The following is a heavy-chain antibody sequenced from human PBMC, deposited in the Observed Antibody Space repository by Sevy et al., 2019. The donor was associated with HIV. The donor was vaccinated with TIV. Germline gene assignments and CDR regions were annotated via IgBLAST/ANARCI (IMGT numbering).Heavy chain of an antibody. Sequence: GGSLRLSCAASGFTFSSYAMSWVRQAPGKGLEWVSAISGSGGSTYYADSVKGRFTITRDNSKNPLYLQMNSLRAEDTAVYYCAKDYDSSGYYGRQYLKTEYAFDIWGQGTMVTVSS. CDR3: AKDYDSSGYYGRQYLKTEYAFDI. CDR1: GFTFSSYA. D-gene: IGHD3-22*01. CDR2: ISGSGGST. V-gene: IGHV3-23*01. J-gene: IGHJ3*02.